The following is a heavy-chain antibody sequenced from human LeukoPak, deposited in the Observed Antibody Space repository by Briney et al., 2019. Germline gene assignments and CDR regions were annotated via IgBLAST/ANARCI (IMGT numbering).Heavy chain of an antibody. J-gene: IGHJ3*02. CDR3: AKVPVFSVTISEVVTDDAFDI. Sequence: PGGSLRLSCAASGFTFSSYAMSWVRQAPGKALEWVSAISGSGGSTYYADSVKGRFTISRDNYKNTVYLQMNSLRAEDTAVYYCAKVPVFSVTISEVVTDDAFDIWGQGTIVTVSS. CDR1: GFTFSSYA. CDR2: ISGSGGST. D-gene: IGHD3-3*01. V-gene: IGHV3-23*01.